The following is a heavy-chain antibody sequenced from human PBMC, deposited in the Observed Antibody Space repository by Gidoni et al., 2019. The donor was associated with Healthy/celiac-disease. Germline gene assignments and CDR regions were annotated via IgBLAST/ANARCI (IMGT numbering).Heavy chain of an antibody. V-gene: IGHV4-31*03. CDR1: GGSISSGGYY. CDR3: ARQDSGYSGYGVYYYYYGMDV. D-gene: IGHD5-12*01. J-gene: IGHJ6*02. Sequence: QVQLQESGPGLVQPSQTLSLTCTVSGGSISSGGYYWSWLRQHPGKGLEWIGSIYYSGSTYYNPSLKSRVTISVDTSKNQFSLKLSSVTAADTAVYYCARQDSGYSGYGVYYYYYGMDVWGQGTTVTVSS. CDR2: IYYSGST.